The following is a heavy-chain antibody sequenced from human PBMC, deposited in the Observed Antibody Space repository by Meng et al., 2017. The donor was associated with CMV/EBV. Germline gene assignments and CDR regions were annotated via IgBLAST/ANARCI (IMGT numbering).Heavy chain of an antibody. V-gene: IGHV4-39*07. CDR3: AGGIAAAGTFDY. Sequence: ASGGSTSSSSSYWGWLRQPPGKVLEWIGSIYYSGSTYYNPSLKSRVTISVDTSKNQFSLKLSSVTAADTAVYYCAGGIAAAGTFDYWGQGTLVTVSS. CDR2: IYYSGST. J-gene: IGHJ4*02. CDR1: GGSTSSSSSY. D-gene: IGHD6-13*01.